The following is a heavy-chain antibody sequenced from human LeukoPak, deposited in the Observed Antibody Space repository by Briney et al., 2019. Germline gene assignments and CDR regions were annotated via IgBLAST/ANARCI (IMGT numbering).Heavy chain of an antibody. D-gene: IGHD1-26*01. CDR2: ISAYNGNT. CDR3: ARGAPSTLPYYYYYMDV. CDR1: GYTFTSYG. Sequence: ASVKVSCKASGYTFTSYGISWVRQAPGQGLEWMGWISAYNGNTNYAQKLQGRVTMTTDTSTSTAYMELRSLRSDDTAVYYCARGAPSTLPYYYYYMDVWGKGTTVTVSS. V-gene: IGHV1-18*01. J-gene: IGHJ6*03.